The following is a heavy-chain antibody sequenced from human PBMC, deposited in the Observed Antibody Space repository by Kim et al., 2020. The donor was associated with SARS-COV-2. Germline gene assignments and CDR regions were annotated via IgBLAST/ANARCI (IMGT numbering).Heavy chain of an antibody. CDR1: GFTFSSYA. CDR2: ISYDGSNK. CDR3: AGSPGAFDI. J-gene: IGHJ3*02. V-gene: IGHV3-30-3*01. Sequence: GGSLRLSCAASGFTFSSYAMHWVRQAPGKGLEWVAVISYDGSNKYYADSVKGRFTISRDNSKNTLYLQMNSLRAEDTAVYYCAGSPGAFDIWGQGTMVTVSS.